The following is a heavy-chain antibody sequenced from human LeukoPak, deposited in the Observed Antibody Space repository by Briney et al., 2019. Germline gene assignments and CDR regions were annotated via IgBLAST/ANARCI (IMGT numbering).Heavy chain of an antibody. Sequence: GGSLTLSCAASGFTFSSYAMSWVRQAPGKGLEWVSAISGSGGSTYYADSVKGRVTISRDNSKNTLNLQMNSLRAEDTAVYYCAKFICDFWSGVDYWGQGTLVTVSS. CDR1: GFTFSSYA. J-gene: IGHJ4*02. D-gene: IGHD3-3*01. CDR3: AKFICDFWSGVDY. CDR2: ISGSGGST. V-gene: IGHV3-23*01.